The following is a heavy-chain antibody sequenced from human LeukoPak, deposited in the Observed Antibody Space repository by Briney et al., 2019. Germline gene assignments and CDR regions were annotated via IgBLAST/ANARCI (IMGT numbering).Heavy chain of an antibody. D-gene: IGHD4-17*01. CDR1: GFTFTDYW. Sequence: GALILSCAASGFTFTDYWMHWGRPVPGKGLVWVSRINFDGSIITYVDSVKGRFTISRDNAKKTLYLQMNSLKAEDTAIYFCARGGDYYHWGQGTVVTVSS. V-gene: IGHV3-74*03. CDR2: INFDGSII. J-gene: IGHJ5*02. CDR3: ARGGDYYH.